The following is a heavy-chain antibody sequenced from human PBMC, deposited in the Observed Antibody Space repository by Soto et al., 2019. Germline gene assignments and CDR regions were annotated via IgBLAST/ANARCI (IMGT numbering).Heavy chain of an antibody. CDR1: GDTFSNFD. D-gene: IGHD5-18*01. J-gene: IGHJ5*02. CDR2: MRAATGDK. V-gene: IGHV1-8*01. CDR3: ESYIYGEGFQS. Sequence: QVQLVQSGAEVKKPGASVKVSCKASGDTFSNFDINWVRQATGQRPEWMGWMRAATGDKGHAPKFQGRISMTRDTYTCTLYMELGSLRAGDPDVYYGESYIYGEGFQSCGQGTLVIVSS.